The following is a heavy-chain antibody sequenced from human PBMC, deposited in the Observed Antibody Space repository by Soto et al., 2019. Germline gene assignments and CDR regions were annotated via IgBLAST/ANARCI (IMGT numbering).Heavy chain of an antibody. CDR3: ARTRITMVRGVSGYYYGMDV. J-gene: IGHJ6*02. CDR2: IIPIFGTA. Sequence: QVQLVQSGAEVKKPGSSVKVSCKASGGTFSSYAISWVRQAPGQGLEWMGGIIPIFGTANYARKFQGRVTITADKSTSTPYMELSSLRFEDTAVYYCARTRITMVRGVSGYYYGMDVWGQGTTVTVSS. CDR1: GGTFSSYA. D-gene: IGHD3-10*01. V-gene: IGHV1-69*06.